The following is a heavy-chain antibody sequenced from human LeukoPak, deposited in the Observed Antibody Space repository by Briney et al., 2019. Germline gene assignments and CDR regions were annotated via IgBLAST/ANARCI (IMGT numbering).Heavy chain of an antibody. Sequence: GGSLRLSCVTSGFTFSSRDWMTWVRQAPGKGLEWVAVIFYDGSNKYYADSVKGRFTVSRDNSKNTLYLQVNSLRVEDTAVYYCAKVRWDNSGWYYSDSWGQGTLVTVSS. CDR3: AKVRWDNSGWYYSDS. J-gene: IGHJ4*02. D-gene: IGHD6-19*01. V-gene: IGHV3-30*18. CDR2: IFYDGSNK. CDR1: GFTFSSRDW.